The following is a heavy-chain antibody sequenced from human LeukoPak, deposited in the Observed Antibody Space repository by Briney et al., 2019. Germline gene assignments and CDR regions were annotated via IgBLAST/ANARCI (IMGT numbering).Heavy chain of an antibody. J-gene: IGHJ5*02. CDR2: INTNTGIP. Sequence: ASVKVSCKASGYTFTNYAMNWVRQAPGQGLEWMGWINTNTGIPTYAQGFTGRFVFSLDTSVTTAYLQISSLQAEDTAIYYCARVGFLLELRPNWFDPWGQGALVTVSS. CDR1: GYTFTNYA. D-gene: IGHD1-7*01. V-gene: IGHV7-4-1*02. CDR3: ARVGFLLELRPNWFDP.